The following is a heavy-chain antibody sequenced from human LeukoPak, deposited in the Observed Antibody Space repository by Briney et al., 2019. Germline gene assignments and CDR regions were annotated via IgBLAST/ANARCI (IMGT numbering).Heavy chain of an antibody. CDR1: GGSISSYY. V-gene: IGHV4-4*07. CDR3: ARENSGSYREFDY. D-gene: IGHD1-26*01. CDR2: IYTNGST. Sequence: SETLSLTCTVSGGSISSYYWSWIRQPAGKGLEWIGRIYTNGSTNYNASLKSRVSMSVDTSKNQFSLKLSSVTAADTAVFYCARENSGSYREFDYWGQGTLVTVSS. J-gene: IGHJ4*02.